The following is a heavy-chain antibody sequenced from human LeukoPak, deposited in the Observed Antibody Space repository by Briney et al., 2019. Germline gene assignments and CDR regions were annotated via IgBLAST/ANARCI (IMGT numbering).Heavy chain of an antibody. CDR3: GKDVAPYYYDSSGYPET. V-gene: IGHV3-20*04. Sequence: AGGSLRLSCAASGFTFSGYWMSWVRQAPGKGLEWVSGINWNGDTTGYADSVKGRFTISRDNAKSSLYLQMNSLRADDTAFYYCGKDVAPYYYDSSGYPETWGQGNLVTVSS. J-gene: IGHJ5*02. CDR2: INWNGDTT. D-gene: IGHD3-22*01. CDR1: GFTFSGYW.